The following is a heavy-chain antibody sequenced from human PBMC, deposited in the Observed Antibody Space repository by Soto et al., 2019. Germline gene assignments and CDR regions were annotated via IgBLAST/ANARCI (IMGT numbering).Heavy chain of an antibody. V-gene: IGHV4-59*01. CDR1: GGSISSYY. CDR3: ARVITMINRGGVAFDI. J-gene: IGHJ3*02. D-gene: IGHD3-22*01. CDR2: IYYSGST. Sequence: SETLSLTCTVSGGSISSYYWSWIRQPPGKGLEWIGYIYYSGSTNYNPSLKSRVTISVDTSKNQFSLKLSSVTAADTAVYYCARVITMINRGGVAFDIWGQGTMVTVSS.